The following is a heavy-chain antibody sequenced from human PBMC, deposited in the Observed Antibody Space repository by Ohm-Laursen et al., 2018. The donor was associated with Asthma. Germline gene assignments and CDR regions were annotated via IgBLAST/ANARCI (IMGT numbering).Heavy chain of an antibody. D-gene: IGHD4-17*01. V-gene: IGHV4-61*01. CDR1: GGSVSSGSYY. CDR3: ARATTVFSWFDP. J-gene: IGHJ5*02. Sequence: SQTLSLTCTVSGGSVSSGSYYWSWIRQPPGKGLEWIGYIYNSGSTNYNPSLKSRVTISVDTSKNQFSLKLSSVTAADTAVYYCARATTVFSWFDPWGQGTLVTVSS. CDR2: IYNSGST.